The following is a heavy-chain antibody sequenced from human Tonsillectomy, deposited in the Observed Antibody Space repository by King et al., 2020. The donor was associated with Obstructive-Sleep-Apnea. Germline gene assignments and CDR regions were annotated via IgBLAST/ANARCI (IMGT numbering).Heavy chain of an antibody. J-gene: IGHJ6*02. CDR3: AREHYDFWSGYSGRYGLDV. Sequence: VQLQESGPGLVKPSGTLALTCAVSGGSIGSNNWWSWVRQAPGKGLEWMGEIYHSGSTKYNPSLKSRVTISVEKSKNPFSLKLSSVTAADTAVYYCAREHYDFWSGYSGRYGLDVWGQGTTVTVSS. D-gene: IGHD3-3*01. CDR1: GGSIGSNNW. V-gene: IGHV4-4*02. CDR2: IYHSGST.